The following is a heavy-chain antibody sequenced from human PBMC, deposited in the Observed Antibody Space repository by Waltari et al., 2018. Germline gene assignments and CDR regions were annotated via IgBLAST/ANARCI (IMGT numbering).Heavy chain of an antibody. V-gene: IGHV4-4*07. CDR2: IYTSGST. CDR1: GGSISSYF. Sequence: QVKQQESGPGLVKTCETQSRTGACPGGSISSYFGSWIRRPAAQGQEWNGRIYTSGSTNYNPSLTSRVTMSVHTSKNQFSLKLSSVPPADTAVYYCARGDTGTKVDYWGQGSLVTVSS. D-gene: IGHD1-7*01. CDR3: ARGDTGTKVDY. J-gene: IGHJ4*02.